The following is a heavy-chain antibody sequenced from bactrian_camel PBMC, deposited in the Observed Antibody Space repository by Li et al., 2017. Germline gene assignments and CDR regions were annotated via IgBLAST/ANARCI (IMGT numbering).Heavy chain of an antibody. CDR2: ISSDGST. J-gene: IGHJ4*01. V-gene: IGHV3S63*01. Sequence: QVQLVESGGGSVQAGETLRLSCTASGFTFDDSDMGWYRQAPGNECELVSTISSDGSTYYADSVKGRFTISQDNAKNTVYLQMNSLKPEDTAVYYCAADLSGVGNSWSDPIYYKSWGQGTQVTVS. D-gene: IGHD4*01. CDR1: GFTFDDSD. CDR3: AADLSGVGNSWSDPIYYKS.